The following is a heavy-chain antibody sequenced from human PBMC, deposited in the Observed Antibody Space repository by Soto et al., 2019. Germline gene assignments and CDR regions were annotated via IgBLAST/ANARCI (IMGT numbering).Heavy chain of an antibody. J-gene: IGHJ5*02. D-gene: IGHD6-6*01. Sequence: QVQLQDSGPGLVKPSETLSLTCTVSVGSISSYYWSWIRQPPGKGLEWIWYIYYSGSTNYNPSLKSRVTKSVATSKNQFSVKLGAVTAADTAAYCWARQQLGLNWFAPGGQGTLVTVSS. V-gene: IGHV4-59*01. CDR1: VGSISSYY. CDR3: ARQQLGLNWFAP. CDR2: IYYSGST.